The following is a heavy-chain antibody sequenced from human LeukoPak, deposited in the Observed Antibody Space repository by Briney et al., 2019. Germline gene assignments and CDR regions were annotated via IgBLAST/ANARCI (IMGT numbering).Heavy chain of an antibody. J-gene: IGHJ5*02. Sequence: SETLSLTCTVSGGSISSTTYYWGWIRQPPGRGLEWIGSIYYSGSTYYSPSLKSRVTISIDTSKNQFSLKLSSVTAADTAVYYCAREVYDSSGYYQGGWFDPWGQGTLVTVSS. CDR3: AREVYDSSGYYQGGWFDP. V-gene: IGHV4-39*07. D-gene: IGHD3-22*01. CDR1: GGSISSTTYY. CDR2: IYYSGST.